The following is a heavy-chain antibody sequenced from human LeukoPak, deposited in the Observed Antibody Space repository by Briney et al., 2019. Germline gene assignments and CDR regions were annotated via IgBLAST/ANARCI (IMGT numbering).Heavy chain of an antibody. CDR1: GYTFTNYG. CDR3: VKDWHILTGRNCFDP. D-gene: IGHD3-9*01. J-gene: IGHJ5*02. CDR2: ISAYNGYT. V-gene: IGHV1-18*01. Sequence: GASVKVSCKASGYTFTNYGISWVRQAPRQGLEWMGWISAYNGYTHYAQMLQGRVTMSTDTSTTTAYMELRSLRFDDTAIYYCVKDWHILTGRNCFDPWGQGTLVTVSS.